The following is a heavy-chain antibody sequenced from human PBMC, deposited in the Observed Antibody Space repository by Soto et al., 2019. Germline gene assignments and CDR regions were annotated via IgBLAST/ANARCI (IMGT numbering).Heavy chain of an antibody. CDR2: INPAGGGP. V-gene: IGHV1-46*01. CDR3: ARAKWDLLSRYLDT. Sequence: QVRLVQSEGEMKKPGASVRLSCTASGYSFTTFSISWVRQAPGQGLESVAIINPAGGGPNYAQHFRGRDSASSDTSTSTVNMEMTSLRSEDTAVYYCARAKWDLLSRYLDTWGQGTLITVS. D-gene: IGHD1-26*01. CDR1: GYSFTTFS. J-gene: IGHJ5*02.